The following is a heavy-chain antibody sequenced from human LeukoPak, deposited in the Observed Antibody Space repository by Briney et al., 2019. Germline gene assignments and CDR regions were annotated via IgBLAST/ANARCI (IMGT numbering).Heavy chain of an antibody. V-gene: IGHV4-59*01. D-gene: IGHD5-18*01. J-gene: IGHJ4*02. CDR2: IYYSGST. CDR3: ARASAYYSYAVVQFDY. CDR1: GGSISSYY. Sequence: SETLSLTCTVSGGSISSYYWSWIRQPPGKGLEWIGYIYYSGSTNYNPSLKSRVTISVDTSKNQFSLKLSPVTAADTAVYYCARASAYYSYAVVQFDYWGQGTLVTVSS.